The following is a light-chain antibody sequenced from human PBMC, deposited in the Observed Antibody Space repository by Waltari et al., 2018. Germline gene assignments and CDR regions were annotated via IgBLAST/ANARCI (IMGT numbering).Light chain of an antibody. CDR3: QKYVFLPAK. CDR2: HTS. Sequence: SCRASQGVGKYLACYQQRPGQAPMLLLYHTSISATSIPDRFSGSGYGTDFSLTISRLEPEDFAVYDCQKYVFLPAKFGQGTTVEIK. CDR1: QGVGKY. V-gene: IGKV3-20*01. J-gene: IGKJ1*01.